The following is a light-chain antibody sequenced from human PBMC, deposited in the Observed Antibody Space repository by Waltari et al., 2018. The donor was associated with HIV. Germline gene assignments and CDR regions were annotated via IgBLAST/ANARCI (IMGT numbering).Light chain of an antibody. V-gene: IGKV4-1*01. CDR3: QQHFTSPYT. CDR2: WAS. CDR1: QSVLNSSSNKNS. Sequence: DIVMTQSPDSLAVSLGERATINCKYSQSVLNSSSNKNSLAWYQQKSGQPPKLLIYWASTRESGVPERFSGSGSGTDFTLTISSLQAADVAVYYCQQHFTSPYTFGQGTKLEI. J-gene: IGKJ2*01.